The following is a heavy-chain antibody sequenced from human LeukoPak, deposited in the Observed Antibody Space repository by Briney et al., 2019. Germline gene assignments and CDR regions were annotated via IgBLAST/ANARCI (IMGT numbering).Heavy chain of an antibody. D-gene: IGHD2-8*01. CDR3: ARAEWWDHALVDY. CDR2: IYYSGST. J-gene: IGHJ4*02. CDR1: GGSISSYY. V-gene: IGHV4-59*01. Sequence: PSETLSLTCTVSGGSISSYYWSWIRQPPGKGLEWIGYIYYSGSTNYNPSLKSRVTISVDTSKNQFSLKLSSVTAADTAVYYCARAEWWDHALVDYWGQGTRVTVS.